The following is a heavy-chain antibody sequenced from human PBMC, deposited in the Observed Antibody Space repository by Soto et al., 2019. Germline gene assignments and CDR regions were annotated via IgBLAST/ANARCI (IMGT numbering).Heavy chain of an antibody. V-gene: IGHV3-15*01. CDR2: IKSKADGETK. CDR3: CVIKRRDQYSTSGYWFDP. CDR1: GFTFSHAW. D-gene: IGHD4-4*01. J-gene: IGHJ5*02. Sequence: GGSLRLSCAASGFTFSHAWMSWVRQAPGKGLEWVGRIKSKADGETKDYGAPVRGRFTISRDDSQDILYLHMNSLRIADTAVYYCCVIKRRDQYSTSGYWFDPWGPGTLGTVS.